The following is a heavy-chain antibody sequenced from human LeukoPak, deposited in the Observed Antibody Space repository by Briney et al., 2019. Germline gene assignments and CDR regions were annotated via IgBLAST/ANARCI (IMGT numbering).Heavy chain of an antibody. Sequence: GGSLRLSCAASGFTFSSYAMSWVRQAPGKGLEWVSAISGSGGRTSYADSVKDRFTISRDISKNTFFLQMNNLRAEDTAVYYCASRGSGHRNWYFDLWGRGTLVTVSS. CDR2: ISGSGGRT. CDR3: ASRGSGHRNWYFDL. D-gene: IGHD1-14*01. J-gene: IGHJ2*01. V-gene: IGHV3-23*01. CDR1: GFTFSSYA.